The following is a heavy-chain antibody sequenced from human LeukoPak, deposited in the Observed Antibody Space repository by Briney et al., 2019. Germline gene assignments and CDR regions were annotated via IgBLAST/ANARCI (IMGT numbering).Heavy chain of an antibody. D-gene: IGHD5-18*01. V-gene: IGHV3-74*01. Sequence: GGSLRLSCAASGFTFSSFWMHWVRQVPGKGLVWVSRINSDGSSTSYADSVKGRFTISRDNAKNSLYLQMNSLRAEDTAVYYCARDLSGVAGYTYGRGIDYWGQGTLVTVSS. J-gene: IGHJ4*02. CDR3: ARDLSGVAGYTYGRGIDY. CDR2: INSDGSST. CDR1: GFTFSSFW.